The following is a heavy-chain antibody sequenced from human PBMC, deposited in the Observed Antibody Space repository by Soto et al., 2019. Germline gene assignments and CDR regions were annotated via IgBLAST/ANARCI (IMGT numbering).Heavy chain of an antibody. Sequence: WGSLRLSCAASGFTFVDYYISCVRHSPWKWREWVSYISSSGSTIYYADSVKGRFTISRDNAKNSLYLQMNSLRAEDTAVYYCARDRWGDGYNRFLSLGYYYGMDVWGQGTTVTVSS. V-gene: IGHV3-11*01. D-gene: IGHD5-12*01. CDR1: GFTFVDYY. J-gene: IGHJ6*02. CDR2: ISSSGSTI. CDR3: ARDRWGDGYNRFLSLGYYYGMDV.